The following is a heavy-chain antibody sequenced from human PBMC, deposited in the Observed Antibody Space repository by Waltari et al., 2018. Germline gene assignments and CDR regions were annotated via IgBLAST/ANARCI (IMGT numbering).Heavy chain of an antibody. D-gene: IGHD6-13*01. CDR3: ASVSIAAADYFDY. J-gene: IGHJ4*02. V-gene: IGHV4-59*01. CDR2: IYYSGST. Sequence: QVQLQESGPGLVKPSETLSLTCTVSGGSISSYYWSWIRQPPGKGLEWIGYIYYSGSTNYTPSLKSRVTISVDTSKNQFSLKLSSVTAADTAVYYCASVSIAAADYFDYWGQGTLVTVSS. CDR1: GGSISSYY.